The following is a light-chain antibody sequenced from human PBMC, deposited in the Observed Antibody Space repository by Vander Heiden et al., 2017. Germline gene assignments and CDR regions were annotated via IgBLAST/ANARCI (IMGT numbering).Light chain of an antibody. CDR2: AAS. V-gene: IGKV3-11*01. CDR1: QSVSSY. J-gene: IGKJ1*01. CDR3: QQRSNWLWT. Sequence: DNVSTQTPATLSLSPGDRATLSCRASQSVSSYLAWYQQKPGQAPRLLIYAASNRATGIPARFSGSGSGTDFTLTISSLEPEDFAVYYCQQRSNWLWTFGQGTKVELK.